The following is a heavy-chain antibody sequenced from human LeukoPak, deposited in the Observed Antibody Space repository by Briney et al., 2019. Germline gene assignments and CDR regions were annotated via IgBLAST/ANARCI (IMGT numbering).Heavy chain of an antibody. D-gene: IGHD3-22*01. J-gene: IGHJ4*02. CDR1: GFTFSSYE. Sequence: PGGSLRLSCAASGFTFSSYEMNWVRQAPGKGLEWVSYISSSGSTIYYADSVKSRFTISRDNAKNSLYLQMNSLRAEDTAVYYCAREEQDSSGYYYLADYWGQGTLVTVPS. V-gene: IGHV3-48*03. CDR3: AREEQDSSGYYYLADY. CDR2: ISSSGSTI.